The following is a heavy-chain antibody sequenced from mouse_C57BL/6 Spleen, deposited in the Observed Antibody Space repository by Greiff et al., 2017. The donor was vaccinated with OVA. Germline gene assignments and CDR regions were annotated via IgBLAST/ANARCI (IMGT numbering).Heavy chain of an antibody. J-gene: IGHJ2*01. CDR3: ARREVRGTSFDY. CDR2: IYPSDSET. CDR1: GYTFTSYW. D-gene: IGHD2-14*01. V-gene: IGHV1-61*01. Sequence: QVQLQQPGAELVRPGSSVKLSCKASGYTFTSYWMDWVKQRPGQGLEWIGNIYPSDSETHYNQKFKDKATLTVDKSSSTAYMQLSSLTSEDSAVYYCARREVRGTSFDYWGQGTTLTVSS.